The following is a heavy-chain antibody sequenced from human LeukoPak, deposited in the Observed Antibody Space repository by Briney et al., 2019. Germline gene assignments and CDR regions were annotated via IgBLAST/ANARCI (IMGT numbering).Heavy chain of an antibody. Sequence: PGGSLRLSCAASGFTFSSYWMHWVRQAPGKGLVWVSRINTDGSSTSYADSVKGRFTISRDNAKNTLNLQVNSLRAEDTAVYYCARGGYGDYGDYWGQGTLVTVSS. CDR1: GFTFSSYW. CDR3: ARGGYGDYGDY. D-gene: IGHD4-17*01. V-gene: IGHV3-74*01. CDR2: INTDGSST. J-gene: IGHJ4*02.